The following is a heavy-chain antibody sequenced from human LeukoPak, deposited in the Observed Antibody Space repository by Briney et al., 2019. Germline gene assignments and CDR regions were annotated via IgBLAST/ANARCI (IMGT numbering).Heavy chain of an antibody. CDR1: GGSISSYY. CDR2: IYYSGST. V-gene: IGHV4-59*01. J-gene: IGHJ4*02. CDR3: AQGGIAAAGIDY. Sequence: SETLSLTCIVSGGSISSYYWSWIRQPPGKGLEWIGYIYYSGSTNYNPSLKSRVTISVDTSKNQFSLKLSSVTAADTAVYYCAQGGIAAAGIDYWGQGTLVTVSS. D-gene: IGHD6-13*01.